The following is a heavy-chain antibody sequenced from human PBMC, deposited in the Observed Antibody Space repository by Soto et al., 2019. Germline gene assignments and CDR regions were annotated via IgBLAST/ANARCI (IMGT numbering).Heavy chain of an antibody. CDR1: GFTFSDHY. J-gene: IGHJ4*01. Sequence: EVQLVESGGGLVQPGGSQRLSCAASGFTFSDHYMDWVRQAPGKGLEWVGRIRNKANSYTTDYAASVKGRFTISRDDSKDSLYLQMNSLKTADTAIYYRARDSGKGAYFDYWGHGTLATVSS. D-gene: IGHD1-26*01. CDR2: IRNKANSYTT. CDR3: ARDSGKGAYFDY. V-gene: IGHV3-72*01.